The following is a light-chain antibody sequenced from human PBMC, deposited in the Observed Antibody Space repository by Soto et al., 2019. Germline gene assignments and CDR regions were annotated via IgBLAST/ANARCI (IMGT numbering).Light chain of an antibody. J-gene: IGKJ4*01. CDR3: QQRSNWPLT. V-gene: IGKV3-11*01. Sequence: EIVLTQSPATLSLSPGERATLSCRASQSVSSSLAWYQQKPGQAPRLLMYDASNQATGIPARFSGSGSGTDFTLTITSLEPEDFAVYYCQQRSNWPLTFGGGTKVEIK. CDR1: QSVSSS. CDR2: DAS.